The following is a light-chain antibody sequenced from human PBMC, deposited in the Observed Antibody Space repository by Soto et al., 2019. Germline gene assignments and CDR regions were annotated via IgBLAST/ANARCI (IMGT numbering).Light chain of an antibody. J-gene: IGKJ5*01. CDR2: DAS. Sequence: DIQMTQSPSTLSGSVGDRVTITCRASQTISSWLAWYQQKPGKAPKLLIYDASSLESGVPARFSGGGSGTEFTLTITSLQSEDFAVYWCQQYNNWPLTFGPGTRLEIK. CDR3: QQYNNWPLT. V-gene: IGKV1-5*01. CDR1: QTISSW.